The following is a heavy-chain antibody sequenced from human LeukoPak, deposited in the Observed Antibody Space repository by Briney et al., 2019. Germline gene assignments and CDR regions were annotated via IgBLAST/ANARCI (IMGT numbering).Heavy chain of an antibody. J-gene: IGHJ6*03. CDR3: ARGGRIAARHRSFRIYYYYHQDV. Sequence: SETLSLTCAVYGGSFSGYYWSWIRQPPGKGLEWLGEINHSGSTNYNPSLKSRVTISVDTSKNQFSLKLTSFAAADTAVYYFARGGRIAARHRSFRIYYYYHQDVLGKGTTVTVSS. D-gene: IGHD6-13*01. V-gene: IGHV4-34*01. CDR2: INHSGST. CDR1: GGSFSGYY.